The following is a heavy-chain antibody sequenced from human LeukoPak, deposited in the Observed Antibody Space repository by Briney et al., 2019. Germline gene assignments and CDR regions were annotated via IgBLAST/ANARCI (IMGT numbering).Heavy chain of an antibody. J-gene: IGHJ4*02. CDR1: GFTFSSHG. D-gene: IGHD3-22*01. Sequence: PGGSLRLSCAASGFTFSSHGMHWVRQAPGKGLEGVAVIWYDGSYKYYADSVKGRFTISRDNSKNTLYLQMNSLRAEDTAVYYCAKDRHSYYYDSSGYPHWGQGTLVTVSS. V-gene: IGHV3-33*06. CDR2: IWYDGSYK. CDR3: AKDRHSYYYDSSGYPH.